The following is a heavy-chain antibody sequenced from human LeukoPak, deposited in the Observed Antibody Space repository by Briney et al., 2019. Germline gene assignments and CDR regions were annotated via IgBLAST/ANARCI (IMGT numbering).Heavy chain of an antibody. CDR2: IHHSGNS. Sequence: PSETLSLTCTVSGASVTDYYWSWIRQSPGKGLEWISYIHHSGNSDYNPSLRSRVTTSLDTSKNQFSLNLISVTAADTAVYYCTRGHWGLQSWSQGTLVTISS. CDR3: TRGHWGLQS. D-gene: IGHD7-27*01. CDR1: GASVTDYY. J-gene: IGHJ5*02. V-gene: IGHV4-59*02.